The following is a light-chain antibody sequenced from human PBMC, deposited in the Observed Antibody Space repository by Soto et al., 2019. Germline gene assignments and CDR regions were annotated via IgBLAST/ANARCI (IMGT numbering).Light chain of an antibody. J-gene: IGLJ1*01. CDR3: CSYTVSGTYV. V-gene: IGLV2-14*01. Sequence: QSALTQPASVSGSPGQSITISCTGTSSDVGGYNYVSWYQQHPGKAPKLMIYAVSNRPSGVSNRFSGSKSDNTATLTISGLQAEDEADYYCCSYTVSGTYVFGTGTKVTV. CDR2: AVS. CDR1: SSDVGGYNY.